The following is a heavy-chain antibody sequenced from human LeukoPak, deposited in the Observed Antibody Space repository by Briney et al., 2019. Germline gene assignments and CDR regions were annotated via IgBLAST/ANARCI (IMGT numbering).Heavy chain of an antibody. Sequence: SETLSLTCTVSGGSISSGGYYCTWIRQHPGKGLEWIGDIYYSGSTYYNPSLKSRVTISVDTSKNQFSLKLSSVTAADTAVYYCARERGDYWGQGTLVTVSS. J-gene: IGHJ4*02. CDR1: GGSISSGGYY. CDR2: IYYSGST. V-gene: IGHV4-31*03. CDR3: ARERGDY.